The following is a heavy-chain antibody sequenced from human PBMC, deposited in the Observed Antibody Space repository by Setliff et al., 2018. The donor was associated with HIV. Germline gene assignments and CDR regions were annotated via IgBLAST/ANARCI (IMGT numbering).Heavy chain of an antibody. CDR2: IYYSGST. CDR3: ARVPLSSPSRPGGYFDY. CDR1: GGSISSGAYY. V-gene: IGHV4-31*03. D-gene: IGHD3-16*01. J-gene: IGHJ4*02. Sequence: SETLSLTCTVSGGSISSGAYYWSWIRQHPGKGLEWIGYIYYSGSTYYNPSLKSRVTTSVDTSKNQFSLKLNSVTAADTAVYYCARVPLSSPSRPGGYFDYWGQGTLVPSPQ.